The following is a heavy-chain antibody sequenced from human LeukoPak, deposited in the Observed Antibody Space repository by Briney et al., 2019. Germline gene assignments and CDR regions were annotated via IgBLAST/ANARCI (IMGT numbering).Heavy chain of an antibody. Sequence: GGSLRLSCAASGFTFSSYAMHWVRQAPGKGLEWVAVISYDGSNKYYADSVKGRFTISRDNSKNTLYLQMNSLRAEDTAVYYCARDYSSSWRNWFDPWGQGTLVTVSS. V-gene: IGHV3-30*04. CDR2: ISYDGSNK. J-gene: IGHJ5*02. D-gene: IGHD6-13*01. CDR1: GFTFSSYA. CDR3: ARDYSSSWRNWFDP.